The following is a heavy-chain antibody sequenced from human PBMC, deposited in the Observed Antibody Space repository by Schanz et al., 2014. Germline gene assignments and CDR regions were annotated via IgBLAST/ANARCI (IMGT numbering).Heavy chain of an antibody. CDR1: GFDFSGHN. V-gene: IGHV3-48*02. CDR3: ARGTPFLCDY. J-gene: IGHJ4*02. CDR2: IDRSFTS. D-gene: IGHD3-16*01. Sequence: EVQLVESGGGLVQPGGSLRLSCAASGFDFSGHNMNWVRQAPGKGLEWISYIDRSFTSFYIDSVKGRFTTSRDNAENSLFLEMSSLRDGDTAVYYCARGTPFLCDYWGQGTLVTVSS.